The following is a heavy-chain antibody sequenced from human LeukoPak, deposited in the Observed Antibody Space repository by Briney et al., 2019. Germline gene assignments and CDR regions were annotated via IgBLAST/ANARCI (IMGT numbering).Heavy chain of an antibody. D-gene: IGHD3-22*01. Sequence: GGSLRLSCAASGFTVSSNYMSWVRQAPGKGLEWVSVIYSGGSTYYADSVKGRFTISRDNSKNTLYLQMNSLKTEDTAVYYCATDDYYENTPLALDTFDFWGQGTMVTVSS. CDR1: GFTVSSNY. J-gene: IGHJ3*01. CDR3: ATDDYYENTPLALDTFDF. V-gene: IGHV3-66*01. CDR2: IYSGGST.